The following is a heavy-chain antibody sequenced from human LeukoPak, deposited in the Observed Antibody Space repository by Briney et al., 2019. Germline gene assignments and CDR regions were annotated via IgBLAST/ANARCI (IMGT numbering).Heavy chain of an antibody. V-gene: IGHV4-34*01. D-gene: IGHD2-15*01. J-gene: IGHJ4*02. CDR1: GGSFSGYY. CDR2: INHSGST. Sequence: SETLSLACAVYGGSFSGYYWSWIRQPPGKGLEWIGEINHSGSTNYNPSLKSRVTISVDTSKNQFSLKLSSVTAADTAVYYCARCSSGWRGYWGQGTLVTVSS. CDR3: ARCSSGWRGY.